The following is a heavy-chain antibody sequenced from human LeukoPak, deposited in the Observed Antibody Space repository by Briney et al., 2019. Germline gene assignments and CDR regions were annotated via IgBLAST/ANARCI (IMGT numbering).Heavy chain of an antibody. V-gene: IGHV4-34*01. CDR1: GGSFSGCY. CDR3: ARSRILPPYYYYGMDV. CDR2: INHSGST. J-gene: IGHJ6*02. Sequence: SETLSLTCAVYGGSFSGCYWSWIRQPPGKGLEWIGEINHSGSTNYNPSLKSRVTISVDTSKNQFSLKLSSVTAADTAVYYCARSRILPPYYYYGMDVWGQGTTVTVSS. D-gene: IGHD3-3*01.